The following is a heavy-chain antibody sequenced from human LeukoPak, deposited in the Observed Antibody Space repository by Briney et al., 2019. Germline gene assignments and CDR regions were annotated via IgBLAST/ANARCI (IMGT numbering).Heavy chain of an antibody. CDR2: ISTYNGHT. CDR3: ARFFPQKWELPGKWFAP. J-gene: IGHJ5*02. V-gene: IGHV1-18*01. D-gene: IGHD1-26*01. Sequence: VASVTVSCKASGYTFNSYGISWVRQPPGQGLEWMGWISTYNGHTNYAQKVQGRVTMTRDTSTSTAYMELRSLRYDDTAVYYCARFFPQKWELPGKWFAPWGQGTLVTVSS. CDR1: GYTFNSYG.